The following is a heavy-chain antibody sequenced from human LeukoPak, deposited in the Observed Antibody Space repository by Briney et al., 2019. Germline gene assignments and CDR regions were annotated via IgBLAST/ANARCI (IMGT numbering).Heavy chain of an antibody. CDR1: GYTFANYY. V-gene: IGHV1-46*01. CDR3: ARDSSSSSLADP. Sequence: ASVKVSCKAYGYTFANYYIHWVRQAPGQGLEWMGIINPSGGGTSYAQKFQGRLTMTRDTPTSTVYMELTSLRSEDTAVYYCARDSSSSSLADPWGHGNLVTVSS. CDR2: INPSGGGT. D-gene: IGHD2-2*01. J-gene: IGHJ5*02.